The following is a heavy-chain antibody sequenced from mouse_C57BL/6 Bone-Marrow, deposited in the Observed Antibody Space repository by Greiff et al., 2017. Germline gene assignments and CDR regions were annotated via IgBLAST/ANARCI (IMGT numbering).Heavy chain of an antibody. D-gene: IGHD4-1*01. CDR1: GYTFTSYW. J-gene: IGHJ2*01. V-gene: IGHV1-55*01. CDR2: IYPTSGRT. CDR3: ARSGPLGRSFDY. Sequence: QVQLQQPGAELVKPGASVKMSCKASGYTFTSYWLTWVKQRPGQGLEWIGDIYPTSGRTNYNEKFKSKAILTVDTSSNTAYMQLSSLTSEESAVFYCARSGPLGRSFDYWGQGTTLTVSS.